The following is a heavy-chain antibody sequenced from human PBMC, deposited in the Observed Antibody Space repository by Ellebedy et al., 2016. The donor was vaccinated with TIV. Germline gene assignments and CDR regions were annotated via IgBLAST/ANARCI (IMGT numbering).Heavy chain of an antibody. D-gene: IGHD3-16*01. V-gene: IGHV4-59*08. CDR3: ARQRGGDAFDF. CDR2: IHYSGFT. CDR1: GGSVTSYY. Sequence: SETLSLXXTVSGGSVTSYYWSWIRQPPGKGPEWIGYIHYSGFTNYNPSLKGRVTVAVDKYRNKISLRLSSVTAADTAVYFCARQRGGDAFDFWGQGTKVTVSS. J-gene: IGHJ3*01.